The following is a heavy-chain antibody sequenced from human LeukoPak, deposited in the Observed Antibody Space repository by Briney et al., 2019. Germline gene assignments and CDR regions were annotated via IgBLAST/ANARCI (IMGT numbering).Heavy chain of an antibody. CDR1: GFTFSSYA. J-gene: IGHJ4*02. Sequence: GGSLRLSCAASGFTFSSYAMSWVRQAPGKGLEWVSAIGDSGGSTYYAVSVKGRFTISRDNSKNTLYLQMNSLRAEDTAVYYCAKHRCSSTSCYEDYWGQGTLVTVSS. CDR2: IGDSGGST. D-gene: IGHD2-2*01. CDR3: AKHRCSSTSCYEDY. V-gene: IGHV3-23*01.